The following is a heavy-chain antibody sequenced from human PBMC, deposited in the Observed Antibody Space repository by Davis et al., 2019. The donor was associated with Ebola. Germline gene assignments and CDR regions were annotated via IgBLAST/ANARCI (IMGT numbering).Heavy chain of an antibody. V-gene: IGHV3-23*05. CDR2: IHSNGDL. D-gene: IGHD3-10*01. J-gene: IGHJ2*01. CDR3: AKAPSPYYYGSASYDWYFDL. Sequence: PGGSLRLSCAASGFTFSNYAMSWVRQAPGEGLEWVSVIHSNGDLFYADSVKGRFTIARDTSRNTVSLQMNSLRAEDTAVYYCAKAPSPYYYGSASYDWYFDLWGRGTLVIVSS. CDR1: GFTFSNYA.